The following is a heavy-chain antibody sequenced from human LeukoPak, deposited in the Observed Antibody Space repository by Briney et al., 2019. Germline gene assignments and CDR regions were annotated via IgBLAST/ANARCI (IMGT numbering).Heavy chain of an antibody. CDR2: ISGSGDST. J-gene: IGHJ4*02. V-gene: IGHV3-23*01. Sequence: GGSLKLSCSASGFTFSIRAMTWVRQAPGKELEWVSSISGSGDSTYYADSVKGRFTISRDNSKNTLYLQMNSLRAEDTAVYYCAKVLIRGSFDYWGQGTLVPVSS. CDR3: AKVLIRGSFDY. D-gene: IGHD1-26*01. CDR1: GFTFSIRA.